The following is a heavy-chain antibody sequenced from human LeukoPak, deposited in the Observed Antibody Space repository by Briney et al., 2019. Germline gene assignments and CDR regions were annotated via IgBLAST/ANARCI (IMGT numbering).Heavy chain of an antibody. CDR2: ISAYNGNT. V-gene: IGHV1-18*01. CDR1: GYTFTSYG. J-gene: IGHJ4*02. D-gene: IGHD2-15*01. Sequence: ASVKVSCKASGYTFTSYGISWVRQAPGQGLEWMGWISAYNGNTDHAQKLQGRVTMTTDTSTSTAYMELRSLRSDDTAVYYCARDVGCSGGSCYPVYFDYWGQGTLVTVSS. CDR3: ARDVGCSGGSCYPVYFDY.